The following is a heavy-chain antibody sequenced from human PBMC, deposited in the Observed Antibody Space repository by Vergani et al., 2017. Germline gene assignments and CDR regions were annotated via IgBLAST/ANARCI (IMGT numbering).Heavy chain of an antibody. CDR2: IIPIHGIA. D-gene: IGHD3-22*01. CDR3: ASGYYDSRATDAFDI. J-gene: IGHJ3*02. Sequence: QVQLVQSGAEVKKPGSSVKVSCKASGGTFSSYTISWVRQAPGQGLEWMGRIIPIHGIANYAQKFQGRVTFTADKSTSTAYMELSSLRSEDTAVYYCASGYYDSRATDAFDIWGQGTMVTVSS. CDR1: GGTFSSYT. V-gene: IGHV1-69*02.